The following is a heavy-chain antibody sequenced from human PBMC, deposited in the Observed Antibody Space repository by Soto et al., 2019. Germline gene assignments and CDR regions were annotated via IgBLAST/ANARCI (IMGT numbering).Heavy chain of an antibody. CDR1: GFTFSSYA. D-gene: IGHD6-6*01. CDR2: ISGSDDST. V-gene: IGHV3-23*01. CDR3: AKRSSSSTFDY. Sequence: EVQLLESGGGLVQPGESLRLSCAASGFTFSSYAMSWVRQAPGKGLEWVSVISGSDDSTYYADSVKGRFTISRDNSKNKLYLQMNSLGAEDTAVYYCAKRSSSSTFDYWGQGTLVTVSS. J-gene: IGHJ4*02.